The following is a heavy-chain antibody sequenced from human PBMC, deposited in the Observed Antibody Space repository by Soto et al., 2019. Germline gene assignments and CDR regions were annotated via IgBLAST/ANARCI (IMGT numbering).Heavy chain of an antibody. Sequence: EVEVLESGGGLVQPGGSLRLSCAASGFTFSAYVMSWVRQAPGKGLEWVSAISGSGGSTYYADSVKGRFTISRDNSKNTLYLQMNSLRAEDTAVYYCAKGQDRPSNWFDPWGQGTLVTVSS. CDR1: GFTFSAYV. CDR3: AKGQDRPSNWFDP. CDR2: ISGSGGST. V-gene: IGHV3-23*01. J-gene: IGHJ5*02.